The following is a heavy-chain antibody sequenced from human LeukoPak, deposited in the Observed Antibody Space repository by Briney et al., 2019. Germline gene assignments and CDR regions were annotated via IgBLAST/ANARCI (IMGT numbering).Heavy chain of an antibody. J-gene: IGHJ4*02. CDR3: AREKVAGRWLLRGAHLDY. CDR2: IKQDESEK. V-gene: IGHV3-7*01. CDR1: GFTFSSYW. D-gene: IGHD5-24*01. Sequence: GGSLRLSCAASGFTFSSYWMNWVRQAPGKGLEWVANIKQDESEKYYVDSVKGRFTISRDNAKNSLYLQMDSLRAEDTAVYYCAREKVAGRWLLRGAHLDYWGQGTLVTVSS.